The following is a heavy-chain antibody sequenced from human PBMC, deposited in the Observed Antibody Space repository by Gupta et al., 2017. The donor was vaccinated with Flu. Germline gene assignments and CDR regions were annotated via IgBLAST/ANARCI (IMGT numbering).Heavy chain of an antibody. Sequence: QVQLQESGPGLVKPSETLSLTCTVSGGSISSYYWSWIRQPPGKGLEWIGYIYYSGSTNYNPSLKRRVTISVDTSKNQFSLKLSSVTAAETAVYYCARVFRYCSGGSCYSLFDYWGQGTLVTVSS. CDR3: ARVFRYCSGGSCYSLFDY. D-gene: IGHD2-15*01. CDR1: GGSISSYY. J-gene: IGHJ4*02. CDR2: IYYSGST. V-gene: IGHV4-59*01.